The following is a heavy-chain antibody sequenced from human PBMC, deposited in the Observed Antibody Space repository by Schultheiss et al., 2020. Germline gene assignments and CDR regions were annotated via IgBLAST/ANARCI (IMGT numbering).Heavy chain of an antibody. CDR3: ARDGDYGDFDY. Sequence: GGSLRLSCAASGFTFDDYAMHWVRQAPGKSLEWVSGISWNSGSIAYADSVKGRFTISRDNSKNTVYLQMNSLRVEDTAVYYCARDGDYGDFDYWGQGTLVTVSS. V-gene: IGHV3-9*01. D-gene: IGHD4-17*01. CDR1: GFTFDDYA. J-gene: IGHJ4*02. CDR2: ISWNSGSI.